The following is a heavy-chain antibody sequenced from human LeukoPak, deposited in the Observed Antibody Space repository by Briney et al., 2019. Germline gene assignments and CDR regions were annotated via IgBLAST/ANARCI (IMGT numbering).Heavy chain of an antibody. CDR3: AKAGPGYTEPSSVHH. Sequence: GGSLRLSCAASGFTFSSSGMHWVRQAPGKGLEWVAFIRYDESNSFYADSVKGRFTISRDNSKNTLYLQMDSLRAEDTAVFYCAKAGPGYTEPSSVHHWGQGTLVTVSS. J-gene: IGHJ5*02. D-gene: IGHD5-18*01. V-gene: IGHV3-30*02. CDR2: IRYDESNS. CDR1: GFTFSSSG.